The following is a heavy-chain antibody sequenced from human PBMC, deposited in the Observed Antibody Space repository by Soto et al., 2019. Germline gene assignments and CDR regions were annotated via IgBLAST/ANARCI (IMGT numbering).Heavy chain of an antibody. D-gene: IGHD3-16*02. J-gene: IGHJ2*01. CDR3: ARIVESGYTIDFDR. V-gene: IGHV4-30-4*01. CDR2: IYYSGST. Sequence: QVQLQESGPGLVKPSQTLSLTCTVPGGSISSGDYYWSWIRQPPGKGLEWIGYIYYSGSTNYNPSLSSRVTISVDTSKNQFSLNLSSVTAADPAVYYCARIVESGYTIDFDRWGRGTLVTVSS. CDR1: GGSISSGDYY.